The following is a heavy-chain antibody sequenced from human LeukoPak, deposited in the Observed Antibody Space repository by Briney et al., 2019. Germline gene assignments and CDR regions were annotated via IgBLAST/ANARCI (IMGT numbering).Heavy chain of an antibody. CDR2: INPSGGST. Sequence: ASVKVSCKASGYTFTSYYMHWVRQAPGQGLEWRGIINPSGGSTSYAQKFQGRVTMTRDTSTSTVYMELSSLRSEDTAAYYCARDYYDSSSFRTPSDYWGQGTLVTVSS. CDR1: GYTFTSYY. V-gene: IGHV1-46*01. D-gene: IGHD3-22*01. CDR3: ARDYYDSSSFRTPSDY. J-gene: IGHJ4*02.